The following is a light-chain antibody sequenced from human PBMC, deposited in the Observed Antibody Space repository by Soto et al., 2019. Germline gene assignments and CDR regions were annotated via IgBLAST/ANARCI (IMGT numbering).Light chain of an antibody. CDR2: EGS. J-gene: IGLJ1*01. V-gene: IGLV2-23*01. CDR3: CSYAGSSTYV. Sequence: QSALTQPASVSGSPGQSITISCTGTSSDVGSYNVVSWYQQHPGKAPKLMIYEGSKRPSGVSNRFSGSKSGNTASLTISGLQAEDEADDYCCSYAGSSTYVFGTGTKLTVL. CDR1: SSDVGSYNV.